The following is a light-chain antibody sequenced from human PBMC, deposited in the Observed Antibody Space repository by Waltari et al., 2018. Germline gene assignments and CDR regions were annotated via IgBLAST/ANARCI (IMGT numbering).Light chain of an antibody. CDR3: CSYAGRYTWV. J-gene: IGLJ3*02. V-gene: IGLV2-11*01. CDR2: DVS. CDR1: SSDVGGYNY. Sequence: QSALTQPRSVSGSPGQSVTISCTGTSSDVGGYNYVSWFQQHPGKAPKLMIHDVSKRPPGVPDRVSGSKSGNTASLTISGLQADDETDYYCCSYAGRYTWVFGGGTKLTVL.